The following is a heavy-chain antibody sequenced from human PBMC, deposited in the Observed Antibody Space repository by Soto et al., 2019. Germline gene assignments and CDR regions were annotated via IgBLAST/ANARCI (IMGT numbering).Heavy chain of an antibody. CDR1: GGSFSGYY. CDR2: IYYSGST. CDR3: ARDKITGLFDY. D-gene: IGHD2-8*02. J-gene: IGHJ4*02. V-gene: IGHV4-59*12. Sequence: SETLSLTCAVYGGSFSGYYWTWIRQPPGKGLEWIGYIYYSGSTNYNPSLKSRVTISVDTSKNQFSLKLTSVTAADTAVYYCARDKITGLFDYWGQGTLVTVSS.